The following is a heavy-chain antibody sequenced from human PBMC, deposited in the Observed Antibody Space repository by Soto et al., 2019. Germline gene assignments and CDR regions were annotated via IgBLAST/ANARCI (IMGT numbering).Heavy chain of an antibody. Sequence: GGSLRLSCAASGFTFSSYSMNWVRQAPGKGLEWVSSISSSSSYIYYADSVKGRFTISRDNAKNSLYLQMNSLRAEDTAVYYCAKGGEYDFWSGYYTGYFDYWGQGTLVTVSS. V-gene: IGHV3-21*04. CDR1: GFTFSSYS. CDR3: AKGGEYDFWSGYYTGYFDY. CDR2: ISSSSSYI. J-gene: IGHJ4*02. D-gene: IGHD3-3*01.